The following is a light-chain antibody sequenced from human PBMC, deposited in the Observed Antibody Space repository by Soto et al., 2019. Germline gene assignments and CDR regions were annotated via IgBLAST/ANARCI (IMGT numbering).Light chain of an antibody. CDR3: QHSYSTPLT. V-gene: IGKV1-39*01. CDR2: AAS. CDR1: QSISSY. J-gene: IGKJ5*01. Sequence: IQMTQSPSSLSASVGDRFTITCRASQSISSYLNWYQQKPGKAPKLLIYAASSLQSGVPSRFSGSGSGTDFTLTISSLQPEDFATYYCQHSYSTPLTFGQGTRMEIK.